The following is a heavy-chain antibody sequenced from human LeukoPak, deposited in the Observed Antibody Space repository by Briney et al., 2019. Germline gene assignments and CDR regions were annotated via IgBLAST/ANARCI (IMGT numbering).Heavy chain of an antibody. V-gene: IGHV4-39*07. CDR3: ARGRVGAN. CDR2: IYYSGST. Sequence: SETLSLTCTVSGGSISSSSHYWGWIRQPPGKGLEWIGSIYYSGSTYYNPSLKSRLTISLDTSKNQFSLKLSSVTAADTAVYYCARGRVGANWGQGTLVTVSS. CDR1: GGSISSSSHY. J-gene: IGHJ4*02. D-gene: IGHD1-26*01.